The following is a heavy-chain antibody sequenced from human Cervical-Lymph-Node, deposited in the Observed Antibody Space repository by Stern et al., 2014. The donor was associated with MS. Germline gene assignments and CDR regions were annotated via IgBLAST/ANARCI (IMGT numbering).Heavy chain of an antibody. CDR2: ITTNTGSP. J-gene: IGHJ4*02. CDR3: ARVNRDGYSLSGY. D-gene: IGHD5-24*01. CDR1: GYTFTNYA. Sequence: VQLMQSGSELKKPGASVKVSCKASGYTFTNYAVSWVRQAPGQGLHWMGWITTNTGSPTYAQDFTGRFVFSLDTSVSTAYLQISSLQPEDTAVYYCARVNRDGYSLSGYWGQGTLVTVSS. V-gene: IGHV7-4-1*02.